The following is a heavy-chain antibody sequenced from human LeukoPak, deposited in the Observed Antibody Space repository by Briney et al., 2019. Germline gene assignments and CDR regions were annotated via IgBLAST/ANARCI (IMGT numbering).Heavy chain of an antibody. Sequence: SKTLSLTCTVSGGSISSGDYYWSWIRQPPGKGLEWIGYIYYSGSTYYNPSLKSRVTISVDTSKNQFSLKLSSVTAADTAVYYCARYCSGGSCHGNFDYWGQGTLVTVSS. J-gene: IGHJ4*02. D-gene: IGHD2-15*01. CDR2: IYYSGST. CDR1: GGSISSGDYY. CDR3: ARYCSGGSCHGNFDY. V-gene: IGHV4-30-4*01.